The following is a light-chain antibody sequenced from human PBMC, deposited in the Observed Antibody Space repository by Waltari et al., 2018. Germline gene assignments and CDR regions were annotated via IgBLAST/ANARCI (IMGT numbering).Light chain of an antibody. V-gene: IGKV1-33*01. J-gene: IGKJ4*01. CDR3: QQYANLPLT. CDR1: QDIRKN. Sequence: DIQMTQSPSSLSASVGDRVTITCQASQDIRKNLNWFQQKPGKAPQVLIFDASNSHAAVPSRFSGSGSGTDFAFTISSLQPEDIGTYYCQQYANLPLTFGGGTRVEIK. CDR2: DAS.